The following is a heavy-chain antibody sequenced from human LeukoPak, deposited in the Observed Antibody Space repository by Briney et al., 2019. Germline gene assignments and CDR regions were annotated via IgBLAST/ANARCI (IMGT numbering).Heavy chain of an antibody. CDR3: ARVQSSIVMSPIPTFDY. CDR2: IRNSTSHI. Sequence: KAGGSLRLSCAASGFTFSRYTMNWVRQAPGKGLEWISSIRNSTSHIFYADSVKGRFFVSRDNAQNLLFLHMNSLRAEDTAIYYCARVQSSIVMSPIPTFDYWGQGNPVTVSS. D-gene: IGHD2-21*01. V-gene: IGHV3-21*06. CDR1: GFTFSRYT. J-gene: IGHJ4*02.